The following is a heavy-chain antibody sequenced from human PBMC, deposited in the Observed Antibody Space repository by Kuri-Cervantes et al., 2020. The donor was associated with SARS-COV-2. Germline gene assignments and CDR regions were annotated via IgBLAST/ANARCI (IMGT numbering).Heavy chain of an antibody. CDR2: ISAYNGNP. J-gene: IGHJ4*02. CDR1: GYTFTSYG. Sequence: ASVKVSCKASGYTFTSYGISWVRQAPGQGLEWMGWISAYNGNPNYAQKLQGRVTMTTDTSTSTAYIELRSLRSDDTAVYYCARWAPGGYDFWSGPLDYWGQGTLVTVSS. V-gene: IGHV1-18*01. CDR3: ARWAPGGYDFWSGPLDY. D-gene: IGHD3-3*01.